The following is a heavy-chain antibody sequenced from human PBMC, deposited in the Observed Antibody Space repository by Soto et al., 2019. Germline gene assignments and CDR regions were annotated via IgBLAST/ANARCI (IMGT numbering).Heavy chain of an antibody. V-gene: IGHV4-4*02. CDR1: GTSISSYY. Sequence: PSETLSLTCTVSGTSISSYYWSWVRQPPGKGLEWIGEIYHSGSTNYNPSLKSRVTISVDKSKNQFSLNLPSVTAADTAVYHCARRFGGFDRHYFDTWGQGTLVTVSS. D-gene: IGHD3-10*01. CDR3: ARRFGGFDRHYFDT. J-gene: IGHJ4*02. CDR2: IYHSGST.